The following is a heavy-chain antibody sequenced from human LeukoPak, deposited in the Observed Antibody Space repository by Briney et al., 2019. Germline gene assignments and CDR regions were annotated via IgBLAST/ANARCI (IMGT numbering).Heavy chain of an antibody. CDR3: ARMFDYVWGSYRTYYFDY. D-gene: IGHD3-16*02. J-gene: IGHJ4*02. Sequence: ASVKVSCKASGYTFTSYGTSWVRQAPGQGLEWMGWISAYNGNTNYAQKLQGRVTMTTDTSTSTAYMELRSLRSDDTAVYCCARMFDYVWGSYRTYYFDYWGQGTLVTVSS. CDR1: GYTFTSYG. CDR2: ISAYNGNT. V-gene: IGHV1-18*01.